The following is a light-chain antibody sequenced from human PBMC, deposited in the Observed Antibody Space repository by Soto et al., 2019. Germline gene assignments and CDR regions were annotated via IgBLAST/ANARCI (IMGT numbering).Light chain of an antibody. CDR3: QQYGSSPWT. V-gene: IGKV3-20*01. CDR1: QTIRSNY. CDR2: GAS. J-gene: IGKJ1*01. Sequence: ETVLTQSPATLSLSPGERATLSCRASQTIRSNYLAWYRQTPGQAPRLLIYGASNRATGIADRFSGSGSGTDFTLIISRLEPEDFPLYFCQQYGSSPWTFGQGTKLEIK.